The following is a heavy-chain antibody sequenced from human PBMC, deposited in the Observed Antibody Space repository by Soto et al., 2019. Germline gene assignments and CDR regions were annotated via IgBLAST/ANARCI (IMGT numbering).Heavy chain of an antibody. CDR1: GYTFTSYY. CDR2: INPSDGST. CDR3: AKNPENYYYGMDV. J-gene: IGHJ6*02. V-gene: IGHV1-46*01. Sequence: ASVKVSCKASGYTFTSYYMHWVRQAPGQGLEWMGIINPSDGSTSYAQKFQGRVTITADESTSTAYVELSSLRSEDTAVYYCAKNPENYYYGMDVWGQGTTVTVSS.